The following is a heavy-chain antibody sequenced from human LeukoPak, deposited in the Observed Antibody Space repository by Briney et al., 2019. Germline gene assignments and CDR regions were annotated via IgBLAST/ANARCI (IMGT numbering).Heavy chain of an antibody. CDR2: IKSKTDGGTI. J-gene: IGHJ4*02. Sequence: KTGGSLRLSCASSGFSFINAWMSWVRQAPGKGLEWGGRIKSKTDGGTIDYAAPVKGRFSIPRDDSKNTVYLQMDSLEIEDTAVYYCAAGTGYSDFDYWGQGMLVTVSS. V-gene: IGHV3-15*01. CDR1: GFSFINAW. CDR3: AAGTGYSDFDY. D-gene: IGHD3-9*01.